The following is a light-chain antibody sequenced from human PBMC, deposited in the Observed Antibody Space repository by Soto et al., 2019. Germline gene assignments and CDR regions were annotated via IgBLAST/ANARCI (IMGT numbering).Light chain of an antibody. CDR3: SSYTSSRLEV. Sequence: QSALTQPASVSGSPGQSITISCTGTSSDVGGYNYVSWYQQHPGKAPKLMIYDGSNRPSGVSNRFSGSKSGNTASLTISGRQSEDEVDYYCSSYTSSRLEVFGTGTKLTVL. V-gene: IGLV2-14*01. CDR2: DGS. CDR1: SSDVGGYNY. J-gene: IGLJ1*01.